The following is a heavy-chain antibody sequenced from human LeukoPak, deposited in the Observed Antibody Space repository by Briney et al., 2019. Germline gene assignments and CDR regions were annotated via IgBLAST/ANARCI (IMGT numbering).Heavy chain of an antibody. D-gene: IGHD3-3*01. CDR2: IIPIFGTA. CDR3: ARDGDYDFWSGPHNWFDP. Sequence: SVKVSCKASGGTFSSYAISWVRQAPGQGLEWMGGIIPIFGTANYAQKFQGRVTITTDESTGTAYMELSSLRSEDTAVYYCARDGDYDFWSGPHNWFDPWGQGTLVTVSS. V-gene: IGHV1-69*05. J-gene: IGHJ5*02. CDR1: GGTFSSYA.